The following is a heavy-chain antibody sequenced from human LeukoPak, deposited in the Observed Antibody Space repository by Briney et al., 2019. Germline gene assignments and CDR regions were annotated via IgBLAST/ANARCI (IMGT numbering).Heavy chain of an antibody. Sequence: ASVKVSCKASGYTFTGYYMHWVRQAPGQGLEWMGRINPNSGGTNYAQKFQGRVTMTRDTSISTAYMELSRLRSDDTAVYYCARYSISWQLLDAYWGQGTLVTVSS. J-gene: IGHJ4*02. CDR1: GYTFTGYY. CDR2: INPNSGGT. CDR3: ARYSISWQLLDAY. V-gene: IGHV1-2*06. D-gene: IGHD6-13*01.